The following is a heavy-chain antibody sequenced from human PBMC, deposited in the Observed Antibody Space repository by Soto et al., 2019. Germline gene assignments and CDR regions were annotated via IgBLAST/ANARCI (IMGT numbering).Heavy chain of an antibody. D-gene: IGHD5-12*01. V-gene: IGHV1-8*01. CDR3: ASGYSGYEPLDS. Sequence: QVQLVQSGAEVKKPGASVNVSCKASGDTFTSYDINWVRQATGQGLEWMGWMNPNSGNTGYAHKFLGRVTMTRNTSISTAYMELTSLKSEDTAVYFGASGYSGYEPLDSWGQGTLVTVSS. CDR2: MNPNSGNT. J-gene: IGHJ4*02. CDR1: GDTFTSYD.